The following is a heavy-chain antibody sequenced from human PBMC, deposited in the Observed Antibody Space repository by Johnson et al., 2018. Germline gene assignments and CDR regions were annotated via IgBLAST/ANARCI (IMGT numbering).Heavy chain of an antibody. CDR1: GFSFSSYN. CDR2: ISSGSSTI. V-gene: IGHV3-48*02. Sequence: VQLVESGGGLVQPGGSLRLSCAASGFSFSSYNMNWVRQAPGRGLEWVAYISSGSSTIYHADSVIGRFTISRDNAKKSLSLQMNSLRDEDTALYYCARVSGFAELRPVDVWGQGPMVTVSS. D-gene: IGHD3-10*01. J-gene: IGHJ3*01. CDR3: ARVSGFAELRPVDV.